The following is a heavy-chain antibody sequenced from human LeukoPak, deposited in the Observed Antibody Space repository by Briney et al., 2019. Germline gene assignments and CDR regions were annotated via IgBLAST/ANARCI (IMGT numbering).Heavy chain of an antibody. CDR3: ARDLDPNLWELLDY. CDR2: FGVGGSGGTT. CDR1: GFAFSSYA. Sequence: GGSLSLSCAASGFAFSSYAMSWVRQAPGKGLEWVSAFGVGGSGGTTFYADSVRGRFTISRDNSKNTLYMQMNSLRAEDTAVYYCARDLDPNLWELLDYWGQGTLVTVSS. D-gene: IGHD1-26*01. V-gene: IGHV3-23*01. J-gene: IGHJ4*02.